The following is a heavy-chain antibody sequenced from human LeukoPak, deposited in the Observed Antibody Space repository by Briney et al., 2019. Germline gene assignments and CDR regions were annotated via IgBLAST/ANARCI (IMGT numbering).Heavy chain of an antibody. CDR3: ARGGYDFWSGYPNWFDP. CDR1: GGSFSGYS. Sequence: SETLSLTCAVYGGSFSGYSWSWIRQPPGKGLEWIGYIYHSGSTYYNPSLKSRVTISVDRSKNQFSLKLSSVTAADTAVYYCARGGYDFWSGYPNWFDPWGQGTLVTVSS. J-gene: IGHJ5*02. V-gene: IGHV4-30-2*01. D-gene: IGHD3-3*01. CDR2: IYHSGST.